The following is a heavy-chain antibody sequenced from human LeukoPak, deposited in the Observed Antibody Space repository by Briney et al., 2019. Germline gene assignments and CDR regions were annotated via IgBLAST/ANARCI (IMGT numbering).Heavy chain of an antibody. CDR3: ARRSWTAVAGIDY. V-gene: IGHV4-39*01. CDR2: IYYSGST. CDR1: GGSISSSSYY. J-gene: IGHJ4*02. D-gene: IGHD6-19*01. Sequence: SETLSLTCTVSGGSISSSSYYWDWIRQPPGKGLEWIGSIYYSGSTDYNPSLKSRVTISVDTSKNQFSLKLSSVTAADTAVYYCARRSWTAVAGIDYWGQGTLVTVSS.